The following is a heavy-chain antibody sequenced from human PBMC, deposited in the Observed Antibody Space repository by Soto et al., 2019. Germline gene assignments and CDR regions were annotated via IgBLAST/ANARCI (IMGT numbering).Heavy chain of an antibody. D-gene: IGHD1-20*01. CDR3: AREVRRITGASDFDY. Sequence: GGSLRLSCAASGFTFSSYSMNWVRQAPGKGLEWVSSISSSSSYIYYADSVKGRFTISRDNAKNSLYLQMNSLRAEDTAVYYCAREVRRITGASDFDYWGQGTLVTVSS. J-gene: IGHJ4*02. CDR2: ISSSSSYI. V-gene: IGHV3-21*01. CDR1: GFTFSSYS.